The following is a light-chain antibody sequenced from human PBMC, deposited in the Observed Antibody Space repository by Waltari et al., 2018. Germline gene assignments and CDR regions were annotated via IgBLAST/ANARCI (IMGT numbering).Light chain of an antibody. CDR3: QQCGSSRT. J-gene: IGKJ1*01. V-gene: IGKV3-20*01. Sequence: EIVLTQSPGTLSLSPGERATLSCRASQSVSSSYLAWYQQKSGQAPRLLIDGASNRATGIPDRVGGIGSGTDFTLTISRLEPEDFAVYYCQQCGSSRTFGQGTKVEIK. CDR2: GAS. CDR1: QSVSSSY.